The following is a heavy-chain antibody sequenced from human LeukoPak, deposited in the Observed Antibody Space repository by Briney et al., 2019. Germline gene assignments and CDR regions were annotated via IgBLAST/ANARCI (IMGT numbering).Heavy chain of an antibody. V-gene: IGHV3-23*01. J-gene: IGHJ4*02. D-gene: IGHD3-3*01. Sequence: PGGSLRLSCAASGFTFSSYAMSWVRQAPGKGLEWASAISGSGGSTYYADSVKGRFTISRDNSKNTLYLQMNSLRAEDTAVYYCAKVGGYYDFWSGYFDYWGQGTLVTVSS. CDR3: AKVGGYYDFWSGYFDY. CDR2: ISGSGGST. CDR1: GFTFSSYA.